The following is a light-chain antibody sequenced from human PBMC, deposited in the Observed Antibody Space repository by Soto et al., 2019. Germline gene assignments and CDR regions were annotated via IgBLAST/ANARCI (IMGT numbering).Light chain of an antibody. V-gene: IGLV1-47*01. CDR2: RNN. J-gene: IGLJ3*02. Sequence: QPVLTQPPSASGTPGQRVTISCSGSSSNIGNNYVYWYQHLPGTAPKVLIYRNNQRPSGVPDRFSGSKSGTSASLAISGLRSEDEADYYCAAWDDSLTGLVFGGGTKLTVL. CDR3: AAWDDSLTGLV. CDR1: SSNIGNNY.